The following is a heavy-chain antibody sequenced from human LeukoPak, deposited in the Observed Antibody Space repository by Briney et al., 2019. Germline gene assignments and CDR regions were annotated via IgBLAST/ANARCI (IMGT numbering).Heavy chain of an antibody. CDR2: ISAYNGNT. J-gene: IGHJ5*02. V-gene: IGHV1-18*01. CDR3: AWGVEPRNWFDP. D-gene: IGHD7-27*01. CDR1: GYTFTSYG. Sequence: ASVKVSCKASGYTFTSYGISWVRQAPGQGLEWMGWISAYNGNTNYAQKLQGRVTMTTDTSTSTAYMELSSLRSEDTAVYYCAWGVEPRNWFDPWGQGTLVTVSS.